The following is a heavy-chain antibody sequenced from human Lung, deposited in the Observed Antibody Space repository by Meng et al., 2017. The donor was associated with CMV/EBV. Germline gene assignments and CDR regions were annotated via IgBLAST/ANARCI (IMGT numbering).Heavy chain of an antibody. D-gene: IGHD1-14*01. CDR3: TSAPGDY. V-gene: IGHV1-2*02. CDR1: GYTFSDYH. Sequence: QVRLVQSGAEVKTPGASVKVSCKASGYTFSDYHMHWVRQAPGQGLEWVGWINPKSGGTHYAQSFQGRVTITRDTSINTVYMEISSLKSDDTAVYYCTSAPGDYWGQGTLVTVSS. J-gene: IGHJ4*01. CDR2: INPKSGGT.